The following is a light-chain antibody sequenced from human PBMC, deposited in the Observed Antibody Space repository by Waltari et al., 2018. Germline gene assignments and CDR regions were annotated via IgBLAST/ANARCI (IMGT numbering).Light chain of an antibody. V-gene: IGKV2-30*02. Sequence: QILVHSDASTYLAWFQQRPGQSPRRLIYELSNRESRVPDRFSASGSGTDFTLKISRVEAEDVGVYYCMQGTHLPLTFGGGTKVEIK. CDR3: MQGTHLPLT. J-gene: IGKJ4*01. CDR1: QILVHSDASTY. CDR2: ELS.